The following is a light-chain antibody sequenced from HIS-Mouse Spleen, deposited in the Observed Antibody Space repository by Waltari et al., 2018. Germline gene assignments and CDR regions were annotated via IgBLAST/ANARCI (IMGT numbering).Light chain of an antibody. Sequence: DIVMTQSPDSLAGSLGGGATINLKANQSVLYNSNNKNYLAWYQQKPGQPPKLLIYWASTRESGVPDRFSGSGSGTDFTLTISSLQAEDVAVYYCQQYYSTPYTFGQGTKLEIK. CDR1: QSVLYNSNNKNY. CDR2: WAS. V-gene: IGKV4-1*01. J-gene: IGKJ2*01. CDR3: QQYYSTPYT.